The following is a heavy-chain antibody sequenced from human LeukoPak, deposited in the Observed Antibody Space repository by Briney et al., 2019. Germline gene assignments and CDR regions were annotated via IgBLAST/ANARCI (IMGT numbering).Heavy chain of an antibody. V-gene: IGHV4-39*01. CDR2: IYYSGST. CDR3: ARLSIRYFDWRVDY. D-gene: IGHD3-9*01. CDR1: GGSIISRSYY. Sequence: PAETLSLTCTVSGGSIISRSYYWGWTRQPPGKGLEWIGSIYYSGSTYYNPSLKSRVTISVDTSKNQFSLKLSSVTAADTAVYYCARLSIRYFDWRVDYWGQGTLVTVSS. J-gene: IGHJ4*02.